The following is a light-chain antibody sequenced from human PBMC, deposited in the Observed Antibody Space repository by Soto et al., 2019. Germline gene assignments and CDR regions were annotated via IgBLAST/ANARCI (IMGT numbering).Light chain of an antibody. V-gene: IGLV2-8*01. CDR1: SSDVGGYNY. CDR2: EVS. J-gene: IGLJ2*01. CDR3: SSYAGSNNPVT. Sequence: QSVLTQPPSASGSPVQSVTISCTGTSSDVGGYNYVSWYQQHPGKAPKFLIFEVSRRPSGVPDRFSGSKSGNTASLTVSGLQADDEADYYCSSYAGSNNPVTFGGGTKVTVL.